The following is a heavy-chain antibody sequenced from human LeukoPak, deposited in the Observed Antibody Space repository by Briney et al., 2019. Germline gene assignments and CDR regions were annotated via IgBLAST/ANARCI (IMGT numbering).Heavy chain of an antibody. D-gene: IGHD3-9*01. CDR1: GYTFTDYA. V-gene: IGHV1-3*01. Sequence: ASVKVSCKASGYTFTDYALHWVRQAPGQRLEWMGWINPDNNNTKYSQRFQGRVSITSDTSASTAYMELSSLRSEDTAVYYCARGSGYDILTGYPIYYYGMDVWGQGTTVTVSS. CDR3: ARGSGYDILTGYPIYYYGMDV. CDR2: INPDNNNT. J-gene: IGHJ6*02.